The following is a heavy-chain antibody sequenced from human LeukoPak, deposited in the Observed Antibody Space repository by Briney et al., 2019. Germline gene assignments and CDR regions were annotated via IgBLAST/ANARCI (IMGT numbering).Heavy chain of an antibody. D-gene: IGHD1-26*01. Sequence: SETLSLTCAVSGYSISSGYYWGWIRQPPGKGLERIGSIYHSGSTYYNPSLKSRVTISVGTSKNQFSLKLSSVTAADTAVYYCARRDGASYWYFDLWGRGTLVTVSS. J-gene: IGHJ2*01. CDR3: ARRDGASYWYFDL. CDR2: IYHSGST. CDR1: GYSISSGYY. V-gene: IGHV4-38-2*01.